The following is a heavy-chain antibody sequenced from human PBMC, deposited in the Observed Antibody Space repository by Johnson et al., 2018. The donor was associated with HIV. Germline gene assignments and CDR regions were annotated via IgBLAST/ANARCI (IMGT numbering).Heavy chain of an antibody. CDR3: AKEGGRITMIVVEPDAFDI. CDR2: ISYEGNKT. D-gene: IGHD3-22*01. CDR1: GLIFSSYA. Sequence: VQLVESGGGVVQTGRSLRLPCAASGLIFSSYAMHWVRQAPGEGLEWVAVISYEGNKTYYAHSVRGLTTPSDNSKNPLYLQMNSLRAEDTAVYYCAKEGGRITMIVVEPDAFDIWGQGTMVTVSS. J-gene: IGHJ3*02. V-gene: IGHV3-30*04.